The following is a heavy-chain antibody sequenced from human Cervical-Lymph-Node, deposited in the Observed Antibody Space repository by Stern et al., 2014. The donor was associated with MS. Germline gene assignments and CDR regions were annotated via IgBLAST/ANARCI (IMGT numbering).Heavy chain of an antibody. CDR3: ARVSRDGYSCSGY. Sequence: QVQLVESGSELKKPGASVKVSCKASGCTFNNYAVSWVRQAPGQGLHWMGWITTNAGSPAYAQNFTGRFVFSLDTSVTAAYLQISSLQAEDTSVYYCARVSRDGYSCSGYWGQGTLVTVSS. CDR2: ITTNAGSP. D-gene: IGHD5-24*01. V-gene: IGHV7-4-1*02. CDR1: GCTFNNYA. J-gene: IGHJ4*02.